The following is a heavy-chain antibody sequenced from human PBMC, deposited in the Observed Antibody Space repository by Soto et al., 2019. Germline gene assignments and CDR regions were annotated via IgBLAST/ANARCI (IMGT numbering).Heavy chain of an antibody. J-gene: IGHJ5*01. Sequence: TLSLTCAVYGGSFSGYYWSWIRQPPGKGLEWIGEINHSGSTNYNPSLKSRVTISVDTSKNQFSLKLSSVTAADTAVYYCARAAPRYCSGGSWYSGRDSWGQETAVTVSS. V-gene: IGHV4-34*01. CDR2: INHSGST. CDR1: GGSFSGYY. CDR3: ARAAPRYCSGGSWYSGRDS. D-gene: IGHD2-15*01.